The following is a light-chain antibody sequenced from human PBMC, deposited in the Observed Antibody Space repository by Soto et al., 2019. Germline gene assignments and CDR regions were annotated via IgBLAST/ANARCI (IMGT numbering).Light chain of an antibody. J-gene: IGLJ1*01. V-gene: IGLV2-14*01. CDR2: EVT. CDR3: IQYTGKTASYV. Sequence: QSVLAQPASVSGSPGQSITISCTGTSTDVGAYNYVAWYQQHPGKAPKLIIYEVTNRPSGVSYRFSASKSGNTASLTISGLHSEDEAYYYCIQYTGKTASYVFGTGPKFAVL. CDR1: STDVGAYNY.